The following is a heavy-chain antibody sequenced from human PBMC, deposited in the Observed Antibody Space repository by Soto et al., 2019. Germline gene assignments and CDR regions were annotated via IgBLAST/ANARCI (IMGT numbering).Heavy chain of an antibody. V-gene: IGHV3-9*01. CDR2: ISSTSHYI. CDR1: GFSFDGFA. Sequence: SLRLSCAASGFSFDGFAMHWVRQAPGKGLEWVSSISSTSHYIDYADSVKGRFTISRDNAENSLYLQMTSLRVEDTALYYCTKDTGGYPSYSHYWGRGTLVTVSS. CDR3: TKDTGGYPSYSHY. J-gene: IGHJ4*02. D-gene: IGHD5-12*01.